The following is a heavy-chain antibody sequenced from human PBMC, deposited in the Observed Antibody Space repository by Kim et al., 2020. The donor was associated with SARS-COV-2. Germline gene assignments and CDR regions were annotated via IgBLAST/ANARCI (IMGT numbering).Heavy chain of an antibody. CDR3: AREAYGPPNYYYYGMDV. V-gene: IGHV1-2*04. D-gene: IGHD3-10*01. CDR1: GYTFTGYY. CDR2: INPNSGGT. Sequence: ASVKVSCKASGYTFTGYYMHWVRQAPGQGLEWMGWINPNSGGTNYAQKFQGWVTMTRDTSISTAYMELSRLRSDDTAVYYCAREAYGPPNYYYYGMDVWGQGTTVTVSS. J-gene: IGHJ6*02.